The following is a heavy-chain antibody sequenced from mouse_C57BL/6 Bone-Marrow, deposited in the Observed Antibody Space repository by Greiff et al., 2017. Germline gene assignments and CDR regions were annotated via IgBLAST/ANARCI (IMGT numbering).Heavy chain of an antibody. D-gene: IGHD1-1*02. CDR2: ISSGSSTI. J-gene: IGHJ2*01. CDR1: GFTFSDYG. Sequence: EVKVVESGGGLVKPGGSLKLSCAASGFTFSDYGMHWVRQAPEKGLEWVAYISSGSSTIYYADTVKGRFTISRDNAKNTLFLQMTSLRSEDTAMYYCARMVPLLLFFAYWGQGTTLTVSS. CDR3: ARMVPLLLFFAY. V-gene: IGHV5-17*01.